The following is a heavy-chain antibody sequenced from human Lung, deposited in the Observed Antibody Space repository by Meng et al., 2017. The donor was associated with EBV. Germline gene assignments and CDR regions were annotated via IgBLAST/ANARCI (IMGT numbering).Heavy chain of an antibody. CDR1: HYSFSSYT. CDR3: ARERWYYGSGNYHPFDY. Sequence: QIQLGPSGPWVKKPGASLKVSCKASHYSFSSYTINWVRQAPGQGLEWMGRISAYNGETRYAQKFQGRVTFSIDSSTDTAYMELRSLRSDDTAIYYCARERWYYGSGNYHPFDYWGQGALVTVSS. J-gene: IGHJ4*02. V-gene: IGHV1-18*04. D-gene: IGHD3-10*01. CDR2: ISAYNGET.